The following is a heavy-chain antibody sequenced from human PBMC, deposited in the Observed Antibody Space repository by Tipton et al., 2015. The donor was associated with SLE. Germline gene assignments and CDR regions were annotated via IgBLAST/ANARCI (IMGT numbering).Heavy chain of an antibody. CDR1: GFTFSSYG. V-gene: IGHV3-30*02. D-gene: IGHD5-18*01. CDR2: IPDDGSNK. J-gene: IGHJ4*02. CDR3: AKDRTRGRMAAMASYFAY. Sequence: SLRLSCVVSGFTFSSYGMHWVRQAPGRGLVWVSFIPDDGSNKCYADSVKGRFTISRDNSKNTLYLQMNSLRAEDTAVYYCAKDRTRGRMAAMASYFAYWGQPSLVTVSS.